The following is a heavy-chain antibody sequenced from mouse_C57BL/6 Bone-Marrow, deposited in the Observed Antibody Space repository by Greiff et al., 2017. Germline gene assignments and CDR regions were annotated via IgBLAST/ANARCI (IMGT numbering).Heavy chain of an antibody. CDR3: ARRGYYREFAY. D-gene: IGHD2-12*01. CDR2: INPNNGGT. J-gene: IGHJ3*01. V-gene: IGHV1-18*01. CDR1: GYTFTDYN. Sequence: VQLKESGPELVKPGASVKIPCKASGYTFTDYNMDWVKQSHGKSLEWIGDINPNNGGTIYNQKFKGKATLTVDKSSSTAYMERRSLTAEDTAVYYCARRGYYREFAYWGQGTLVTVSA.